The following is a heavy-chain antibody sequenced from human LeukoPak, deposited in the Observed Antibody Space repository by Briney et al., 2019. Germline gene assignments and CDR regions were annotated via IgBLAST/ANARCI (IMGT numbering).Heavy chain of an antibody. V-gene: IGHV6-1*01. CDR2: TYYRSRWYT. Sequence: SQTLSLTCAISGDSVSSNSAAWNWIRQSPSRGLEWLGRTYYRSRWYTDYGVSVKGRITINPDTSKNQFSLQLNSVTPEDTAVYFCARGLVAYTTWGNWFDAWGQGTLVTVSS. J-gene: IGHJ5*02. D-gene: IGHD3-16*01. CDR1: GDSVSSNSAA. CDR3: ARGLVAYTTWGNWFDA.